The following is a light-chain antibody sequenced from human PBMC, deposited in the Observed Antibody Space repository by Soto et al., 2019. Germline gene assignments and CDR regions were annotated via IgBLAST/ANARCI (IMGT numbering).Light chain of an antibody. J-gene: IGLJ1*01. V-gene: IGLV2-14*01. CDR2: EVS. CDR1: SSDVGGSEY. CDR3: SSYTSGRTLDV. Sequence: QSVLTQPASVSGSPGQSITISCTGTSSDVGGSEYVSWYQQHPGKAPKAMIYEVSDRPSGVSHRFSGSKSANTATLTISGLQPEDEADYYCSSYTSGRTLDVFGTGTKGTVL.